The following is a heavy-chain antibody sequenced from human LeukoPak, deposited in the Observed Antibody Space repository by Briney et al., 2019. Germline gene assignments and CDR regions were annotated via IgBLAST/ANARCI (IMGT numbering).Heavy chain of an antibody. CDR1: GYSFTSYW. V-gene: IGHV5-51*01. D-gene: IGHD5-18*01. CDR3: ARIQGPSFQQRSYYFDY. J-gene: IGHJ4*02. Sequence: PGESLKISCKGSGYSFTSYWIGWVRQMPGKGLEWMGIIYPGDSDTRYSPSFQGQVTISADKSISTAYLQWSSLKASDTAMYYCARIQGPSFQQRSYYFDYWGQGTLVTVSS. CDR2: IYPGDSDT.